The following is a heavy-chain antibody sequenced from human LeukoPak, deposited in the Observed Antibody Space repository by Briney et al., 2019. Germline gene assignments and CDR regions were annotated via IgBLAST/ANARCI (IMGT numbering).Heavy chain of an antibody. J-gene: IGHJ3*02. V-gene: IGHV1-69*13. CDR2: IIPIFGTA. CDR1: GYTFTGYY. D-gene: IGHD2-21*02. CDR3: AREVTWSSGDDAFDI. Sequence: GASVKVSCKASGYTFTGYYMHWVRQAPGQGLEWMGGIIPIFGTADYAQKFQGRVTITADESTSTAYMELSSLRSEDTAVYYCAREVTWSSGDDAFDIWGQGTMVTVSS.